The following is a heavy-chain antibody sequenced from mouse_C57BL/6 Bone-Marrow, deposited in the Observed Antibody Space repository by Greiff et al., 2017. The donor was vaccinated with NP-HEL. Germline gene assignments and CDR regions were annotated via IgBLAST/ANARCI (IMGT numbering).Heavy chain of an antibody. Sequence: VQLQQSGPELVKPGASVKISCKASGYAFSSSWMNWVKQRPGKGLEWIGRIYPGDGDTHYNGKFKGKATLTADKSSSPAYMQLSSLTSEDSAVYFCAANYYGKSAGFAYWGQGTLVTVSA. J-gene: IGHJ3*01. V-gene: IGHV1-82*01. CDR3: AANYYGKSAGFAY. D-gene: IGHD2-1*01. CDR1: GYAFSSSW. CDR2: IYPGDGDT.